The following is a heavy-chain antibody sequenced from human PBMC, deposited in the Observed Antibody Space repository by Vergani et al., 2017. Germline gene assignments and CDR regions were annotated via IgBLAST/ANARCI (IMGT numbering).Heavy chain of an antibody. CDR3: ARHGGSGNLYHLFDS. J-gene: IGHJ4*02. CDR2: FHHTVMT. Sequence: QLQLQESGPGLVKPSETLSLTCTVSNYSISRGYFWGWIRRPPGKGLEWIASFHHTVMTYNNPSLKSRVTISVDTSTNLISLKLNSVTAADTALYYCARHGGSGNLYHLFDSWGQGTLVTVSS. V-gene: IGHV4-38-2*02. D-gene: IGHD3-10*01. CDR1: NYSISRGYF.